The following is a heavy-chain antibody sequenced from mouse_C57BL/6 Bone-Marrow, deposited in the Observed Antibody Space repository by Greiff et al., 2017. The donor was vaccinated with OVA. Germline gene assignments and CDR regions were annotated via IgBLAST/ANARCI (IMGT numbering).Heavy chain of an antibody. V-gene: IGHV1-59*01. D-gene: IGHD1-1*01. CDR1: GYTFTSYW. J-gene: IGHJ2*01. Sequence: VQLQQPGAELVRPGTSVQLSCKASGYTFTSYWMHWVKQRPGQGLEWIGVIDPSDSYTNYNQKFKGKATLTVDTSSSTAYMQLSSLTSEDSAVYYCARTTVEDGYWGQGTTLTVSS. CDR3: ARTTVEDGY. CDR2: IDPSDSYT.